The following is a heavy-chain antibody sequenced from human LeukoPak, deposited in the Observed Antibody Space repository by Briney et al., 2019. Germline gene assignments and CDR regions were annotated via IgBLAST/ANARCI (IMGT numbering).Heavy chain of an antibody. CDR2: ISAYNGNT. V-gene: IGHV1-18*01. Sequence: ASVKVSCKASGYTFTTYGITWVRQAPGQGLEWMGWISAYNGNTNYAQKLQGRVTMTTDTSTSTAYMELRGLRSDDTAVYYCARNHYGGSYSLRDGMDVWGKGTTVTVSS. CDR3: ARNHYGGSYSLRDGMDV. CDR1: GYTFTTYG. J-gene: IGHJ6*04. D-gene: IGHD1-26*01.